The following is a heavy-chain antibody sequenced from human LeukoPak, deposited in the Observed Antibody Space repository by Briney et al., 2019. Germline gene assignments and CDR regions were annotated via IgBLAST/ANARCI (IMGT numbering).Heavy chain of an antibody. CDR1: GGSFSGYY. J-gene: IGHJ5*02. Sequence: PSETLSLTCAVYGGSFSGYYWSWIRQPPGKGLEWIGEINHSGSTNYNPSLTSRVTISVDTSKNQFSLKLSSVTAADTAVYYCARDDSVTRNWFDPWGQGTLVTVSS. D-gene: IGHD4-11*01. V-gene: IGHV4-34*01. CDR2: INHSGST. CDR3: ARDDSVTRNWFDP.